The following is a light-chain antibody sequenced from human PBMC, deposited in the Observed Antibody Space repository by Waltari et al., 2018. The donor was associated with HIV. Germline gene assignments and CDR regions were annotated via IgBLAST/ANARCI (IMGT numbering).Light chain of an antibody. CDR3: QSYDISLGGWV. V-gene: IGLV1-40*01. CDR2: GNT. CDR1: SLHFGGGSV. Sequence: QSVLTQLPSVSWAPGPRLTISCTGRSLHFGGGSVVHWYQQFPGPPPKVLIYGNTNRPSGVPDRFSGSKSGSSASLLITGLQAEDDADYYCQSYDISLGGWVFGGGTKLTVL. J-gene: IGLJ3*02.